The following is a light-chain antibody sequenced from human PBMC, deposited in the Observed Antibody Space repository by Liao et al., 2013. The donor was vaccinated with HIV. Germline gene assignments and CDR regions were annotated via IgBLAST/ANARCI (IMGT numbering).Light chain of an antibody. CDR3: QSADSSGTCPV. CDR2: KDS. V-gene: IGLV3-25*03. CDR1: ALTKQY. Sequence: SYELTQPPSVSVSPGQTASITCSGDALTKQYAYWYQQKPGQAPVMLIYKDSERSSGIPERFSGSSSGTTVTLTISGVQAEDEADYYCQSADSSGTCPVFGGGTKLTVL. J-gene: IGLJ3*02.